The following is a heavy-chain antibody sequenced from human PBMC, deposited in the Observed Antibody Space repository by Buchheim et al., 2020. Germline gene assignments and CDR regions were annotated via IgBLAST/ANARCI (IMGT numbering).Heavy chain of an antibody. CDR3: ARPGLGSGGSDHSYGMDV. D-gene: IGHD2-15*01. Sequence: QVQLVQSGAEVKKPGASVKVSCKASGYTFTSYYMHWVRQAPGQGLEWMGIINPSGGSPSYAPKFQGRVTMTRDTSTSPVYMELSSLRSEDTAVYYCARPGLGSGGSDHSYGMDVWGQGTT. CDR1: GYTFTSYY. V-gene: IGHV1-46*01. CDR2: INPSGGSP. J-gene: IGHJ6*02.